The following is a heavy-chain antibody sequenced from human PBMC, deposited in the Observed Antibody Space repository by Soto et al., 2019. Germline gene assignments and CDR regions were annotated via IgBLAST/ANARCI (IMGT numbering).Heavy chain of an antibody. V-gene: IGHV3-66*01. Sequence: EVQLVESGGGLVQPGGSLRLSCAASGFTFSSYSMNWVRQAPGKGLEWVSFIYSGDSTNYADSVKGRFTISRDNSKNTVFLQQNTLRAGAPAVYYWGGGGGATGEYYYHYYTLDVWGQGTTVTVSS. J-gene: IGHJ6*02. D-gene: IGHD1-26*01. CDR3: GGGGGATGEYYYHYYTLDV. CDR2: IYSGDST. CDR1: GFTFSSYS.